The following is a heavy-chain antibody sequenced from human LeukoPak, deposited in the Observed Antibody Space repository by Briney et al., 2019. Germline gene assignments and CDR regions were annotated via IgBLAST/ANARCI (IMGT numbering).Heavy chain of an antibody. D-gene: IGHD4-17*01. J-gene: IGHJ4*02. CDR3: ARDTVNSFDY. CDR1: GGSFSGYY. Sequence: PSETLSLTCAVYGGSFSGYYWSWIRQPPGKGLEWIGEINHSGSTNYNPSLKSRVTISVDTSKNQFSLKLSSVTAADTAVYYCARDTVNSFDYWGQGTLVTVSS. CDR2: INHSGST. V-gene: IGHV4-34*01.